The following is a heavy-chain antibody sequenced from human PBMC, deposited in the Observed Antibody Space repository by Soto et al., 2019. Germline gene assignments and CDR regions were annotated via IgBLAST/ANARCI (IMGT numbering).Heavy chain of an antibody. Sequence: GGSLRLSCAASGFTFSNAWMSWVRQAPGKGLEWVGRIKSRTNGGTTDYAAPVKGRFTISRDDSKNTLYLQMNSLRTEDTAIYYCTTDDPTNRSWGPGPRVPVSS. V-gene: IGHV3-15*01. J-gene: IGHJ5*02. CDR1: GFTFSNAW. CDR2: IKSRTNGGTT. CDR3: TTDDPTNRS.